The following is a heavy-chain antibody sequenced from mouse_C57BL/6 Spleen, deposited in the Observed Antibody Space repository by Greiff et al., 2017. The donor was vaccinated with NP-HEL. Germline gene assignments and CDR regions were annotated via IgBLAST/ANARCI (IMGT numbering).Heavy chain of an antibody. D-gene: IGHD1-1*02. V-gene: IGHV1-54*01. CDR3: ASGSGGFAY. CDR1: GYAFTNYL. J-gene: IGHJ3*01. CDR2: INPGSGGT. Sequence: VQLQQSGAELVRPGTSVKVSCKASGYAFTNYLIEWVKQRPGQGLEWIGVINPGSGGTNYNEKFKGKATLTADKSSSTAYMQLSSLTSEDSAVYFCASGSGGFAYWGQGTLVTVSA.